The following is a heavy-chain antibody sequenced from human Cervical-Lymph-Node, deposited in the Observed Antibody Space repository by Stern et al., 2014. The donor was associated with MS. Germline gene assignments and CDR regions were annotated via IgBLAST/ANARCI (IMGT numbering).Heavy chain of an antibody. Sequence: VQLVQSGAEVKKPGSSVRVSCKASGGSFKSYAFNCLRQAPAQGLEWMGDIVPMFAKANYAQKFQGRVTVTAYEATNTVYMELSFLTSEDTAVYYCARERSIHYPAFAPWGQGTLVTVSS. CDR3: ARERSIHYPAFAP. CDR2: IVPMFAKA. V-gene: IGHV1-69*01. J-gene: IGHJ5*02. CDR1: GGSFKSYA. D-gene: IGHD3-10*01.